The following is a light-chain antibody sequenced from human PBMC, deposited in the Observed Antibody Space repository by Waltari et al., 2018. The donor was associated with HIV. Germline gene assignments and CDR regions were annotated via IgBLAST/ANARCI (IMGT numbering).Light chain of an antibody. J-gene: IGLJ2*01. V-gene: IGLV3-19*01. CDR1: SLRIYY. Sequence: SSELTQDPAVSVALGQPVRIPCQGDSLRIYYASWYQQKPGQAPVLVIYGKNNRPSGIPDRFSDSSSGNTASLTITGAQAEDEADYYCNSRDSSGNHVVFGGGTRLTVL. CDR3: NSRDSSGNHVV. CDR2: GKN.